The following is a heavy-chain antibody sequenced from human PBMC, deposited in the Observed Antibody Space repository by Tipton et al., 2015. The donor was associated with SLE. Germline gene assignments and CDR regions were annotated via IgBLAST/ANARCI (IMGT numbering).Heavy chain of an antibody. CDR3: VGAWQGYCSGLTCYVLKC. D-gene: IGHD2-15*01. J-gene: IGHJ1*01. CDR2: ISNSETT. Sequence: TLSLTCAVYGGSLSGYYWRWIRQSPGQGLEWIGYISNSETTNYNPSLKSRVTISVDTSKNQFSLKLRSVTAADTAVYYCVGAWQGYCSGLTCYVLKCWG. CDR1: GGSLSGYY. V-gene: IGHV4-59*01.